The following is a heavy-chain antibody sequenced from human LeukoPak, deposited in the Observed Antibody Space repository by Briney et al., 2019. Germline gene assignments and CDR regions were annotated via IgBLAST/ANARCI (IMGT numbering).Heavy chain of an antibody. V-gene: IGHV1-46*01. CDR3: ARRGSIVGAILSFYFDY. D-gene: IGHD1-26*01. CDR1: GYTFTSNY. J-gene: IGHJ4*02. CDR2: IYPRDGST. Sequence: ASVKVSCKASGYTFTSNYIHWVRQAPGQGLEWMGMIYPRDGSTSYAQKFQGRVTVTRDTSTSTVYMELSSLRSEDTAVYYCARRGSIVGAILSFYFDYWGQGTLVTVSS.